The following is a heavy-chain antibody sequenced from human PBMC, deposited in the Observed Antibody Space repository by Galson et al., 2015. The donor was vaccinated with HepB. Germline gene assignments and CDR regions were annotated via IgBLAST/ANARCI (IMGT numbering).Heavy chain of an antibody. V-gene: IGHV4-4*07. D-gene: IGHD2-15*01. CDR1: GGSISSYY. CDR2: IYTSGST. CDR3: ARPRGYCSGGSCYPPDY. Sequence: QVQLQESGPGLVKPSETLSLTCTVSGGSISSYYWSWIRQHAGKGLERIGRIYTSGSTNYNPSLKSRVTMSVDTSKNQFSLKLSSGTAADTAVYFCARPRGYCSGGSCYPPDYWCQGALVTVSS. J-gene: IGHJ4*02.